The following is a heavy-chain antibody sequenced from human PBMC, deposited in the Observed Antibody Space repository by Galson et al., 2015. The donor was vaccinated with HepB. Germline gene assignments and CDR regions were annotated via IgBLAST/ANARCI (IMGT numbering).Heavy chain of an antibody. CDR1: GFTFISYG. CDR2: ISGGGGST. CDR3: AKHTSPSFYDSSPFDY. Sequence: SLRLSCAGSGFTFISYGMSWVRQAPGKGLEWVSAISGGGGSTYHADSVKGRFTISRDKSKNTLYLQMNSLRAEDTAVYYCAKHTSPSFYDSSPFDYWGQGTLVTVSS. D-gene: IGHD3-22*01. V-gene: IGHV3-23*01. J-gene: IGHJ4*02.